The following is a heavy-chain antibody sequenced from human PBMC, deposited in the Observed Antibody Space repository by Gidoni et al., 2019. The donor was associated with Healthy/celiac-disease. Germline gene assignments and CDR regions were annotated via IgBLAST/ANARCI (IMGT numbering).Heavy chain of an antibody. CDR2: FDPADGET. J-gene: IGHJ4*02. CDR3: ATGPIASLAYYYGSGSYYSDY. V-gene: IGHV1-24*01. D-gene: IGHD3-10*01. Sequence: QVQLVQSGAEVKKPGASVKVSCKVSGYTLTELSMHWVRQAPGKGLEWVGGFDPADGETIYAQKFQGRVTMTEDTSTDTAYMELSSLRSEDTAVYYCATGPIASLAYYYGSGSYYSDYWGQGTLVTVSS. CDR1: GYTLTELS.